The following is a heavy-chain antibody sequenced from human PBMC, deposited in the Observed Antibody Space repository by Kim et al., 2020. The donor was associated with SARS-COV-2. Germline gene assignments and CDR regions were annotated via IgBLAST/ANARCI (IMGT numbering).Heavy chain of an antibody. CDR1: GFTFSTYW. CDR3: TRDHLQPLVGMDV. J-gene: IGHJ6*02. CDR2: IKGDGIEK. V-gene: IGHV3-7*01. Sequence: GGSLRLSCAGSGFTFSTYWMSWVRQAPGKGLELVANIKGDGIEKYYADSLRGRFTISRDNAKNSLYLQMNSLRAEDTAVYYCTRDHLQPLVGMDVWGPG. D-gene: IGHD6-13*01.